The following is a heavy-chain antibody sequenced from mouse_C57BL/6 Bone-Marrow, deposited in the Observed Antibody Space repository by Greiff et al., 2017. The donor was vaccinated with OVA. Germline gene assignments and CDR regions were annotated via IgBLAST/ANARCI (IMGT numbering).Heavy chain of an antibody. CDR2: IYPRSGNT. CDR3: GGYGYDEAY. Sequence: VQGVESGAELARPGASVKLSCKASGYTFTSYGISWVKQRTGQGLEWIGEIYPRSGNTYYNEKFKGKATLTADKSSSTAYMELRSLTSEDSAVYFCGGYGYDEAYWGQGTLVTVSA. V-gene: IGHV1-81*01. J-gene: IGHJ3*01. CDR1: GYTFTSYG. D-gene: IGHD2-2*01.